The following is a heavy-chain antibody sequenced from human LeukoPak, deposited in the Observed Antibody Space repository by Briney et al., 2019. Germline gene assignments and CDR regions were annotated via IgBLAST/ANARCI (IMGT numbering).Heavy chain of an antibody. CDR3: ARDYYDSRVYGMDV. V-gene: IGHV1-3*01. J-gene: IGHJ6*02. D-gene: IGHD3-22*01. CDR1: GYTFTSYA. CDR2: INAGNGNT. Sequence: ASVKVSCTASGYTFTSYAMHWVRQAPGQRLEWMGWINAGNGNTKYSQKFQGRVTITRDTSASTAYMELSSLRSEDTAVYYCARDYYDSRVYGMDVWGQGTTVTVSS.